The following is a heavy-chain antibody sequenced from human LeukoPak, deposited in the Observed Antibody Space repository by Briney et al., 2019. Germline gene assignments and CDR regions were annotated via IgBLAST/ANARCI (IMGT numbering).Heavy chain of an antibody. D-gene: IGHD3-9*01. CDR1: GFTFSSYA. CDR2: ISYDGSNK. Sequence: PGGSLRLSCAASGFTFSSYAMHWVRQAPGKGLEWVAVISYDGSNKYYADSVKGRFTTSRDNSKNTLYLQMNSLRAEDTAVYYCARAGDILTGYSYYYYGMDVWGQGTTVTVSS. CDR3: ARAGDILTGYSYYYYGMDV. V-gene: IGHV3-30-3*01. J-gene: IGHJ6*02.